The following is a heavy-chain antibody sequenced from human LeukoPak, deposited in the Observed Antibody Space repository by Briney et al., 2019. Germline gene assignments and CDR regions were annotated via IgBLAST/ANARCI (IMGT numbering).Heavy chain of an antibody. CDR2: INDRGST. J-gene: IGHJ6*02. V-gene: IGHV4-59*02. D-gene: IGHD6-13*01. Sequence: SDILSLTCTLSCDSVRSYYCSWIRQPPRQGLEWLGHINDRGSTNYNPSLQGRVTISIDTSKNQFSLKVNSVTAADTAVYYCVRDSRYGSGWFEDGLDFWGQGTTVTVSS. CDR1: CDSVRSYY. CDR3: VRDSRYGSGWFEDGLDF.